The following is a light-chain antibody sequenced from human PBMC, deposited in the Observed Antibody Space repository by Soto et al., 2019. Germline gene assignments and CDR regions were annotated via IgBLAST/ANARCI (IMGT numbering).Light chain of an antibody. CDR2: VNSDGSH. CDR3: QTWGTGIQV. V-gene: IGLV4-69*01. J-gene: IGLJ2*01. Sequence: QPVLTQSPSASASLGASVKLTCTLSSGHSSYAIAWHQQQPEKGPRYLMKVNSDGSHSKGDGIPDRFSGSSSGAERYLTISSLQSEDEADYYCQTWGTGIQVFGGWTKLTVL. CDR1: SGHSSYA.